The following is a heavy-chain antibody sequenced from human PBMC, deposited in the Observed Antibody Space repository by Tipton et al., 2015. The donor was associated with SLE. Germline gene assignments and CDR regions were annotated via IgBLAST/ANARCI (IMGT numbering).Heavy chain of an antibody. J-gene: IGHJ2*01. CDR3: ARESGDNAGWYFDL. V-gene: IGHV3-66*01. CDR2: IYSGGNT. CDR1: GFTFRSYG. Sequence: SLRLSCAASGFTFRSYGMHWVRQAPGKGLEWISIIYSGGNTKNADSVRGRFTSSRDNSKNTLYLQMNSLRVEDTAVYYCARESGDNAGWYFDLWGRGTLVTVSS. D-gene: IGHD4-23*01.